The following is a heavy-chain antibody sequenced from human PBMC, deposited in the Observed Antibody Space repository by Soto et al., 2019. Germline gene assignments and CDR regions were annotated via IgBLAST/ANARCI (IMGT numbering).Heavy chain of an antibody. Sequence: SGGALRISCAAFGFSFTNYGLHLVRQAPGKGLEWVAVIWYDGRNSYYADSVRGRFALSRDDSKNTLYLQMTSLRAEDTAVYYCAKDADRDFDSSAYGGHFFDYWGQGALVTVSS. CDR2: IWYDGRNS. CDR1: GFSFTNYG. D-gene: IGHD3-22*01. CDR3: AKDADRDFDSSAYGGHFFDY. V-gene: IGHV3-33*03. J-gene: IGHJ4*02.